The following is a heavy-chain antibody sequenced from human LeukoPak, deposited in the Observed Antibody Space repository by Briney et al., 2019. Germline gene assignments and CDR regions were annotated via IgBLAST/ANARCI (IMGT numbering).Heavy chain of an antibody. Sequence: PSETRSLTCTVSGGSLSSYYWSWIRQPPGKGLEWIGYIYYSGSTNYNPSLKSRVTISVDTSKNQFSLKLNFVTAADTAVYYCARDQSITFGGAGDAFDIWGQGTMVTVSS. J-gene: IGHJ3*02. D-gene: IGHD3-16*01. CDR3: ARDQSITFGGAGDAFDI. CDR2: IYYSGST. CDR1: GGSLSSYY. V-gene: IGHV4-59*01.